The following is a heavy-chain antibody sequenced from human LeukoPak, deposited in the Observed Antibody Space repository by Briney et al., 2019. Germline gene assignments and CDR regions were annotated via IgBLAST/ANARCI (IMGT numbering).Heavy chain of an antibody. CDR1: GFTFSSYA. J-gene: IGHJ6*03. V-gene: IGHV3-21*01. D-gene: IGHD6-19*01. CDR3: AKEGGSGWTYYYYMDV. CDR2: ISSSITYI. Sequence: PGGSLRLSCAASGFTFSSYAMSWVRQAPGRGLELVSSISSSITYIHYADSVRGRFTISRDNAKNTLYLQMNSLRPEDTAVYYCAKEGGSGWTYYYYMDVWGKGTTVTVSS.